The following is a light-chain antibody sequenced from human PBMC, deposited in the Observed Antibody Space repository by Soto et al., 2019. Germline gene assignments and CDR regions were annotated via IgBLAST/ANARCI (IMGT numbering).Light chain of an antibody. Sequence: EIVVTQSPVTLSVSPGERVTLSCRASQSVSSNLAWYQQKPGQAPSLLIYGAFTRATGIPARFSGSGSGTDFTLTINSLEPEDFAVYYCQQRSNWITFGQGTRLEIK. V-gene: IGKV3-11*01. CDR1: QSVSSN. CDR3: QQRSNWIT. J-gene: IGKJ5*01. CDR2: GAF.